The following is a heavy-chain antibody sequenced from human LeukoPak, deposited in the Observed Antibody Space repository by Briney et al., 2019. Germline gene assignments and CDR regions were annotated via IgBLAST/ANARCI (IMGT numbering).Heavy chain of an antibody. V-gene: IGHV4-59*08. CDR3: ARKIQLWSYWHFDL. Sequence: SETLSLTCTMSGGSISRDSWSWIRQPPGKGLELIGYTDDRGTLIYNPSLNSRASFSVHTSKNQFSLTLRSVTDADTAVYFCARKIQLWSYWHFDLWGRGTLVTVTS. D-gene: IGHD5-18*01. CDR1: GGSISRDS. CDR2: TDDRGTL. J-gene: IGHJ2*01.